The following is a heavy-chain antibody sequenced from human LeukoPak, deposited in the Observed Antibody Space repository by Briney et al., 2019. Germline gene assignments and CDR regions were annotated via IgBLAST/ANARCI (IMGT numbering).Heavy chain of an antibody. CDR3: AKATILRIAAAPVDY. V-gene: IGHV3-30-3*01. Sequence: GGSLRLSCAASGFTFSSYAMSWVRQAPGKGLEWVAVISYDGSNKYYADSVKGRFTISRDNSKNTLYLQMNSLRAEDTAVYYCAKATILRIAAAPVDYWGQGTLVTVSS. D-gene: IGHD6-13*01. CDR2: ISYDGSNK. J-gene: IGHJ4*02. CDR1: GFTFSSYA.